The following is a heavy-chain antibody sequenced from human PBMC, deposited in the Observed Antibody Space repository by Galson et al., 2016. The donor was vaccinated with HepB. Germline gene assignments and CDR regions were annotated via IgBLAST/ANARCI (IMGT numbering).Heavy chain of an antibody. D-gene: IGHD1-1*01. CDR3: AREKPYTGCMDV. J-gene: IGHJ6*04. CDR2: IWYDGSNK. Sequence: SLRLSCAASEFTFSTYDMHWVRQAPGKGLEWVAIIWYDGSNKYYADSVKGRFTISRDNSKNTLYLQMKSLRAEDTAVYYCAREKPYTGCMDVWGKGTTVTVFS. V-gene: IGHV3-33*01. CDR1: EFTFSTYD.